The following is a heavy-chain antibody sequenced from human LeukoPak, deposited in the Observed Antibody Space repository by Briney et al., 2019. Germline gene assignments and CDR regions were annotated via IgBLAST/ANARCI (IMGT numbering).Heavy chain of an antibody. Sequence: GGSLRLSCAASGFTFSSYYMSWVRQAPGKGLEWVANIKQDGSERNYVDSVKGRFTISRGNAKNSLYLQMNSLRADDTAVYYCARQTGRVAVLDWGQGTLVTVSS. CDR1: GFTFSSYY. D-gene: IGHD6-19*01. V-gene: IGHV3-7*01. CDR2: IKQDGSER. CDR3: ARQTGRVAVLD. J-gene: IGHJ4*02.